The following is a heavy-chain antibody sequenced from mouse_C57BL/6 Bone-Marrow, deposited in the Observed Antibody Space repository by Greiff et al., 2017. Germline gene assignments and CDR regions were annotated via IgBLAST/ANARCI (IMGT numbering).Heavy chain of an antibody. CDR1: GYSITSDY. J-gene: IGHJ2*01. Sequence: EVKLMESGPGLAKPSQTLSLTCSVTGYSITSDYWHWIRKFPGNKLEYMGYISYSGSTYYNPSLKSRISITRDTSKNQYYLQLNSVTTEDTATYYCARYRACYDYAFDYWGQGTTLTVSS. V-gene: IGHV3-8*01. CDR3: ARYRACYDYAFDY. CDR2: ISYSGST. D-gene: IGHD2-4*01.